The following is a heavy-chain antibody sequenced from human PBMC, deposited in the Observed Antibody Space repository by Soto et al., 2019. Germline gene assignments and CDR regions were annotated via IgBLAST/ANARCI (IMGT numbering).Heavy chain of an antibody. J-gene: IGHJ5*01. V-gene: IGHV3-23*01. CDR2: IVSGGDTA. CDR1: GFAFSTSG. Sequence: EVQLLESGGGLVQPGESLRLSCAASGFAFSTSGMSWVRQAPGKGLEWVSSIVSGGDTAHYADSVKGRFTSSRDNSKSTLYLQMDSLRAEDTAVYYCAKVKGVIDPFDSWGKGTLVTVSS. CDR3: AKVKGVIDPFDS.